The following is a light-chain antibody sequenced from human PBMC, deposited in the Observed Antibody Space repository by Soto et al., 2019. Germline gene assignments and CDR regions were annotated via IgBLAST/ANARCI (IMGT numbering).Light chain of an antibody. J-gene: IGKJ1*01. CDR1: QDIRND. CDR3: LQDYIYPFT. V-gene: IGKV1-6*01. Sequence: AIQMTTYPSSLSASVEERITITCRASQDIRNDLGWFQQKPGKAPKLLIKTAATLQSGVSSRFSGSGSGTDFTRTISSRQPEECATYYCLQDYIYPFTFGQGTKG. CDR2: TAA.